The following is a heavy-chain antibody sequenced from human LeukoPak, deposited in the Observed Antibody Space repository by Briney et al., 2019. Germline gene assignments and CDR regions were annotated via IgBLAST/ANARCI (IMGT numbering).Heavy chain of an antibody. CDR2: FDPEDGET. CDR3: ARDRKWGDSQAPLFDY. Sequence: ASVKVSCKASGGTFSSYAISWVRQAPGQGLEWMGGFDPEDGETIYAQKFQGRVTMTEDTSTDTAYMELSSLRSEDTAVYYCARDRKWGDSQAPLFDYWGQGTLVTVSS. CDR1: GGTFSSYA. J-gene: IGHJ4*02. D-gene: IGHD2-21*02. V-gene: IGHV1-24*01.